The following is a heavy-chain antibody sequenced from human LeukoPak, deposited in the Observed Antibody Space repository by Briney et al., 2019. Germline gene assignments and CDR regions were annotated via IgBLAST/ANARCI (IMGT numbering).Heavy chain of an antibody. CDR2: VNTDGSIR. D-gene: IGHD5-12*01. CDR1: GFPFSSYW. CDR3: AVKGGFNALDAPFDY. J-gene: IGHJ4*02. V-gene: IGHV3-74*01. Sequence: GGSLRLSCVASGFPFSSYWMHSVREAPGKGLQCGSRVNTDGSIRNYADSVKGRFTISSDNAKNTLYLRMHGLRVEDTALYYCAVKGGFNALDAPFDYWGPGTVVTVSS.